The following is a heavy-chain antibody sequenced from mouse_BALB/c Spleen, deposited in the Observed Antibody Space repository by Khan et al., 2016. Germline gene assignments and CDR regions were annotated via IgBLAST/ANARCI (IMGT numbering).Heavy chain of an antibody. Sequence: QVRLQQSGAELVRPGVSVKISCKGSGYTFTDYAMHWVKQSHAKSLEWIGVISTSYGDTSYNQKFEGKATMTVDKSSSTAYMELARLTSEDSAIYYCTREGLNYDYAMDYWGQGTSVTVSS. CDR1: GYTFTDYA. CDR3: TREGLNYDYAMDY. CDR2: ISTSYGDT. D-gene: IGHD2-1*01. V-gene: IGHV1S137*01. J-gene: IGHJ4*01.